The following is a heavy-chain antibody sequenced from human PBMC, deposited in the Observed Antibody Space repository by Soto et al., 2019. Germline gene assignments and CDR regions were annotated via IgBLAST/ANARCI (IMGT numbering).Heavy chain of an antibody. CDR3: ARDPLSSFAMDV. CDR1: GDTFSSYA. V-gene: IGHV1-69*13. Sequence: SVKVSCKASGDTFSSYAISWVRQAPGKGLEWMGKIIPTFGRTNYAQKFQGRLTISADDSTSTAYMELSSLLSEDTAVYYCARDPLSSFAMDVWGQGTTVTVSS. CDR2: IIPTFGRT. D-gene: IGHD3-10*02. J-gene: IGHJ6*02.